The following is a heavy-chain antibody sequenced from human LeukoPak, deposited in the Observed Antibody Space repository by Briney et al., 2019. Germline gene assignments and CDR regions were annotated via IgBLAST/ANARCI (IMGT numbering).Heavy chain of an antibody. Sequence: GGSLRLSCAASGFTFSIYWMHWVRQAPGKGLVWVSRINSDGSSTSYADSVKGRFTISRDNAKNTLYLQMNSLRAEDTAVYYCAXDEDWSGYYGAFDIWGQGTMVTVSS. J-gene: IGHJ3*02. CDR3: AXDEDWSGYYGAFDI. V-gene: IGHV3-74*01. CDR2: INSDGSST. CDR1: GFTFSIYW. D-gene: IGHD3-3*01.